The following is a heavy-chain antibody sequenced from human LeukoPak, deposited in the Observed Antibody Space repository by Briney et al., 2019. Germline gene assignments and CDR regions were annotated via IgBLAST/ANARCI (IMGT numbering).Heavy chain of an antibody. V-gene: IGHV4-39*01. J-gene: IGHJ5*02. CDR2: IYYSGST. CDR1: GGSISSSSYY. D-gene: IGHD3-3*01. Sequence: SETLSLTCTVSGGSISSSSYYWGWIRQPPGKGLEWIGSIYYSGSTYYNPSLKSRVTISVDTSKNQFSLKLSSVTAADTAVYYRARLEEGYDFWSGYYIPNWSDPWGQGTLVTVSS. CDR3: ARLEEGYDFWSGYYIPNWSDP.